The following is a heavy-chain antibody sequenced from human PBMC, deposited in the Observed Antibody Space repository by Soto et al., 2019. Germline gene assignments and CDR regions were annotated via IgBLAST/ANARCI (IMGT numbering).Heavy chain of an antibody. D-gene: IGHD1-7*01. V-gene: IGHV3-7*01. Sequence: EVQLVESGGGLVQPGGSLRLSCTASGFTFSNYWMSWVRQAPGEGLEWVANMNQDGSERYYVDSVEGRFTISRDNAKNSLYLQITSLRAEDTAIYYCTRDRSGTMLFWGQGTLVTVSS. CDR1: GFTFSNYW. J-gene: IGHJ4*02. CDR2: MNQDGSER. CDR3: TRDRSGTMLF.